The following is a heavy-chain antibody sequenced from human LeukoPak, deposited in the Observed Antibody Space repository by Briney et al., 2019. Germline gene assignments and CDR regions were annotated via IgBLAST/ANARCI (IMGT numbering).Heavy chain of an antibody. CDR1: GYSISSGYY. V-gene: IGHV4-38-2*01. J-gene: IGHJ4*02. CDR2: IYHSGST. D-gene: IGHD5-24*01. CDR3: ARSPERWLQLLIDH. Sequence: PSETLSLTCAVSGYSISSGYYWGWIRQPPGKGLEWIGSIYHSGSTYYNPSLKSRVTISVDTSKNQFSLKLSSVTAADTAVYYCARSPERWLQLLIDHWGQGTLVTVSS.